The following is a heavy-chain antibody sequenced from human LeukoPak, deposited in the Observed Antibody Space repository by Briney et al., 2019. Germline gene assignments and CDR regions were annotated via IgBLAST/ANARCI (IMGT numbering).Heavy chain of an antibody. CDR1: GVSISSGDYY. CDR2: IYYSGST. V-gene: IGHV4-30-4*01. CDR3: ARVDRPHWFDP. Sequence: SQTLSLTCTVSGVSISSGDYYWSWIRQPPGKGLEWIGYIYYSGSTYYNPSLKSRVTISVDTSKNQFSLKLSSVTAADTAVYYCARVDRPHWFDPWGQGTLVTVSS. J-gene: IGHJ5*02.